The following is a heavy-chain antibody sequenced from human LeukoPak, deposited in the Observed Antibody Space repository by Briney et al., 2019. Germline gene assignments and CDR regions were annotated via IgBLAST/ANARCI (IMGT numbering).Heavy chain of an antibody. V-gene: IGHV1-69*05. D-gene: IGHD3-22*01. J-gene: IGHJ6*03. CDR1: GGTFSSYA. CDR2: IIPIFGTA. CDR3: ARDPYYYDSSGAGYYYYMDV. Sequence: SVKVSCKASGGTFSSYAISWVRQAPGQGLEWMGRIIPIFGTANYAQKFQGRVTITTDESTSTAYMELSSLRSEDTAVYYCARDPYYYDSSGAGYYYYMDVWGKGTTDTVSS.